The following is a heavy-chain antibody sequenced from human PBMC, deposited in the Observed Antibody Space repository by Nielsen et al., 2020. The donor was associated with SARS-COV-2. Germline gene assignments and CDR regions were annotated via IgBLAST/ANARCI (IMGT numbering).Heavy chain of an antibody. CDR1: GGSISSSSYY. D-gene: IGHD6-19*01. CDR2: IYYSGST. CDR3: ARHTPGIAVAGTFFDY. Sequence: SETLSLTCTVSGGSISSSSYYWGWIRQPPGKGLEWIGSIYYSGSTYYNPSLKSRVTISVDTSKNQFSLKLSSVTAADTAVYYCARHTPGIAVAGTFFDYWGQGTLVTVSS. J-gene: IGHJ4*02. V-gene: IGHV4-39*01.